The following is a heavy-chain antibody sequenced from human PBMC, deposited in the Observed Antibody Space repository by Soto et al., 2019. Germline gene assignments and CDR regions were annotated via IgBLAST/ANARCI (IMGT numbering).Heavy chain of an antibody. CDR2: INSDGSST. CDR1: GFTFSSYW. J-gene: IGHJ6*03. Sequence: GGSLRLSCAASGFTFSSYWMHWVRQAPGKGLVWVSRINSDGSSTSYADSVKGRFTISRDNAKNTLYLQMNSLRAEDTAVYYCARAHYDILTGYQYYYYMEVWGKGTTVTVSS. V-gene: IGHV3-74*01. CDR3: ARAHYDILTGYQYYYYMEV. D-gene: IGHD3-9*01.